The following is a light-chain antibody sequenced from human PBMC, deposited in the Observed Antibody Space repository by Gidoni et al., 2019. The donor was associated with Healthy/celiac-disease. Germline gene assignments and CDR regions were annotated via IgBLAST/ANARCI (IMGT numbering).Light chain of an antibody. Sequence: VMTQSPATLSVSPGERATLPCRASQSVSSNLTWYQQKPGQAPRHLIYGASTRATGIPARFSGSGSGTEFTLTISSLQYEDFAVYYCQQYNNWPPSYTFGQGTKLEIK. CDR3: QQYNNWPPSYT. CDR1: QSVSSN. J-gene: IGKJ2*01. CDR2: GAS. V-gene: IGKV3-15*01.